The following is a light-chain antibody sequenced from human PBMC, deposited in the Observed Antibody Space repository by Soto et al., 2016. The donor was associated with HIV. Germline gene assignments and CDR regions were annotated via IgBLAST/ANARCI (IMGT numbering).Light chain of an antibody. Sequence: DVKMTQSPSSLSASVGDRVTITCRASQGTNNNLAWFHQRPGKAPKSLIYATSSRQSGVPPRFSGSGSGTSFTLTISSLQPEDFATYFCQQYKTYPLTFGGGTKVQIK. CDR1: QGTNNN. CDR3: QQYKTYPLT. J-gene: IGKJ4*01. V-gene: IGKV1-16*01. CDR2: ATS.